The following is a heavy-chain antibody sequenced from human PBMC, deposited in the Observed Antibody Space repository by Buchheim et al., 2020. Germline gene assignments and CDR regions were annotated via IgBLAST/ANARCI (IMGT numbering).Heavy chain of an antibody. D-gene: IGHD6-13*01. Sequence: EVQLLESGGGLVQPGGSLRLSCAASGFTFSFSSYAMSWVRQAPGKGLQWVSAISGSGGNTYYADSVKGWFTISRDNSKNTVYLQMNSLRAEDTAIYYCAKDQKYSSSWSYFDSWGQGTL. J-gene: IGHJ4*02. CDR3: AKDQKYSSSWSYFDS. CDR1: GFTFSFSSYA. V-gene: IGHV3-23*01. CDR2: ISGSGGNT.